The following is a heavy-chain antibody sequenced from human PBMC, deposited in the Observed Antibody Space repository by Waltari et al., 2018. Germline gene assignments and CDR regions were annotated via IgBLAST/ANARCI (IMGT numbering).Heavy chain of an antibody. Sequence: EVQLLESGGGLVQRGGSLRLSCAVSGFIFSRFAMSWVRHTPGKGLEWVAGTSASSGSTYYADSVQGRFTISSDNSKIRVFLQMNSLRAEDTATYYCTKMRRNLPRDIIDNWGQGTQVIIAS. CDR3: TKMRRNLPRDIIDN. J-gene: IGHJ4*02. CDR2: TSASSGST. V-gene: IGHV3-23*01. CDR1: GFIFSRFA.